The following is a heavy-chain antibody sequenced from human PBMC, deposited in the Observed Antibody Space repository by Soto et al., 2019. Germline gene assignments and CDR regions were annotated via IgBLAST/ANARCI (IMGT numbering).Heavy chain of an antibody. V-gene: IGHV1-18*01. CDR2: ISPYNGNT. J-gene: IGHJ4*02. CDR1: GYTFTSYG. Sequence: GASVKVSCKASGYTFTSYGFSWVRQAPGQGLEWMGWISPYNGNTKYAQKLQGRVTMTTDTSTSTAYMELRSLTSDDTAVYYCAREGSGWYGANDRKYFDYWGQGTQVTVSS. D-gene: IGHD6-19*01. CDR3: AREGSGWYGANDRKYFDY.